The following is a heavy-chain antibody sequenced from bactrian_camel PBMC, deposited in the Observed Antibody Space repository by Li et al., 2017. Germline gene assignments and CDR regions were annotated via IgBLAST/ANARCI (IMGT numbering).Heavy chain of an antibody. J-gene: IGHJ4*01. D-gene: IGHD2*01. V-gene: IGHV3S57*01. Sequence: HVQPVESGGGSVQPGGSLRLSCVATAYTVRSGCMGWFRRKQTEEREVVAAFGPSSTWYADSVKGRFTLSKGNAAHILYLQMSSLKLEDTAMYYCAAGREWIGQGTQVTV. CDR1: AYTVRSGC. CDR2: FGPSST.